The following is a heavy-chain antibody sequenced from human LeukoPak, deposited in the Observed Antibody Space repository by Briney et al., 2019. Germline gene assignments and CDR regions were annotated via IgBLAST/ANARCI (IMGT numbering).Heavy chain of an antibody. D-gene: IGHD2-2*01. Sequence: GGSLKLSCAASGFTFSGSAMHWVRQASGKGLEWVGRIRSKANSYATAYAASVKSRLTISRDDSKITAYLQLNSMKTEDTAVYYCTRSPAAMLYYFDYWGQGTLVTVSS. CDR1: GFTFSGSA. V-gene: IGHV3-73*01. CDR3: TRSPAAMLYYFDY. J-gene: IGHJ4*02. CDR2: IRSKANSYAT.